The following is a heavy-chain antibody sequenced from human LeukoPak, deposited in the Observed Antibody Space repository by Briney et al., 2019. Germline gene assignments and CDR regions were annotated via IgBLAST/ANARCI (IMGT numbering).Heavy chain of an antibody. V-gene: IGHV4-4*07. J-gene: IGHJ4*02. CDR1: GGSISSYY. CDR2: TYTSGST. CDR3: ASEKPEKLYFDY. Sequence: SETLSLTCTVPGGSISSYYWSWIRQPAGKGLEWIGRTYTSGSTNYNPSLKSRVTMSVDTSKNQFSLKLSSVTAADTAVYYCASEKPEKLYFDYWGQGTLVTVSS.